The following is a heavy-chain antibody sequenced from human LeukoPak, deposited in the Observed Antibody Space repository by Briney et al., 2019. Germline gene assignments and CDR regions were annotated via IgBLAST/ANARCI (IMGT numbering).Heavy chain of an antibody. V-gene: IGHV3-33*01. J-gene: IGHJ5*02. Sequence: GRSLRLSCAASGFTFSSYGMHWVRQAPGKWLEWVAVIWYDGSNKYYADSVKGRFTISRDNSKNTLYLQMNSLRAEDTAVYYCARVEAPNSWFDPWGQGALVTVSS. D-gene: IGHD1/OR15-1a*01. CDR2: IWYDGSNK. CDR3: ARVEAPNSWFDP. CDR1: GFTFSSYG.